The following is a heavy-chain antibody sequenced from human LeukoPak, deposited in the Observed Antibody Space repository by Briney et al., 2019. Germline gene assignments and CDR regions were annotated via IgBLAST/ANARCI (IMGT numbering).Heavy chain of an antibody. CDR3: AKCSGGSCYAEYFQH. J-gene: IGHJ1*01. CDR2: ISGSGGST. Sequence: PGGSLRLSCAASGFTFSSYAMSWVRQAPGNRLECVSAISGSGGSTYYADSVKGRFTISRDNSKNTLYLQMNSLRAEDTAVYYCAKCSGGSCYAEYFQHWGQGTLVTVSS. V-gene: IGHV3-23*01. CDR1: GFTFSSYA. D-gene: IGHD2-15*01.